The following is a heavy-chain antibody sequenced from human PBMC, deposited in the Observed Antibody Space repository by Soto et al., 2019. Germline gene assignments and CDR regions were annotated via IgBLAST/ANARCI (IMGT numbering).Heavy chain of an antibody. CDR3: VRQVTGTMMCNGIDP. J-gene: IGHJ5*01. Sequence: QVQLQESGPGLVKPSETLSLTCSISGASVTGTAYYWGWIRQSPGKGLEWIGNIYHNGSTDYNPSLKNRVAISIDASKTQFSLRLSSVTAADTAMYYCVRQVTGTMMCNGIDPWGQGTLVTVSS. V-gene: IGHV4-39*01. CDR2: IYHNGST. D-gene: IGHD1-7*01. CDR1: GASVTGTAYY.